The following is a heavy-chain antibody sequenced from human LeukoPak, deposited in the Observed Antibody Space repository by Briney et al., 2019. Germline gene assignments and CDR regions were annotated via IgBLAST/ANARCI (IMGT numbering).Heavy chain of an antibody. V-gene: IGHV4-38-2*01. D-gene: IGHD3-10*01. Sequence: PSETLSLTCAVSGYSISSGYYWGWIRRPPGKGLEWIGSIYHSGSTYYNPSLKSRVTISVDTSKNQFSLKLSSVTAADTAVYYCATSTYYYGSGGPPGVDYWGQGTLVTVSS. CDR1: GYSISSGYY. CDR3: ATSTYYYGSGGPPGVDY. CDR2: IYHSGST. J-gene: IGHJ4*02.